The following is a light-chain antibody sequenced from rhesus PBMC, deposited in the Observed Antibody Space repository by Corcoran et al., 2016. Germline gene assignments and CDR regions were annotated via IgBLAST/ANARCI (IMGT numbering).Light chain of an antibody. V-gene: IGKV4-1*01. CDR3: QQYYSTPYS. CDR2: GAS. Sequence: DIVMTQSPDSLAVSLGERVTINCKSSQSLLYSSTNKNYLAWYQQKPGQAPKLVIYGASTRESGVPNRLSGSGAGTDFTLTISGLQAEDVAVYYFQQYYSTPYSFGQGTKVEIK. CDR1: QSLLYSSTNKNY. J-gene: IGKJ2*01.